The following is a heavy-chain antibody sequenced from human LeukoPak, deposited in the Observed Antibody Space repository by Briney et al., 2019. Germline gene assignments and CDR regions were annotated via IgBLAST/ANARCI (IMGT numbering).Heavy chain of an antibody. V-gene: IGHV3-23*01. CDR1: GFSFGNYA. CDR2: ISVSGGTT. D-gene: IGHD1-26*01. J-gene: IGHJ5*02. Sequence: GGSLRLSCATSGFSFGNYAMNWVRQAPGKGLEWVSGISVSGGTTYYADSVRGRFTISRDNAKNSLYLQMNSLRAEDTAVYYCARVKVGATAESWFDPWGQGTLVTVSS. CDR3: ARVKVGATAESWFDP.